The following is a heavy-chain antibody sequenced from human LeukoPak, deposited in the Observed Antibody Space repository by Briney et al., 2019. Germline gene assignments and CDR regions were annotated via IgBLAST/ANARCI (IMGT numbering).Heavy chain of an antibody. CDR3: ARDVDKLGGNWFDP. J-gene: IGHJ5*02. CDR2: IYYSGSA. D-gene: IGHD5-12*01. V-gene: IGHV4-59*01. Sequence: PSETLSLTCTVSGGSISSYYWSWIRQPPGKGLEWIGYIYYSGSANYNPSLKSRVTISVDTSKNQFSLKLSSVTAADTAVYYCARDVDKLGGNWFDPWGQGTLVTVSS. CDR1: GGSISSYY.